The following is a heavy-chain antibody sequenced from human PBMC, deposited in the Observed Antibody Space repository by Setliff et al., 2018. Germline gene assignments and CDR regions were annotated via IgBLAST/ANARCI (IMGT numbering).Heavy chain of an antibody. CDR2: INPNSGGT. D-gene: IGHD3-9*01. CDR1: AYNFRSYG. J-gene: IGHJ6*03. Sequence: ASVKVSCKASAYNFRSYGLNWVRQAPGQGLEYMGWINPNSGGTNYAPKFKGRVTMTRDTSISTVYMEVSRLRSDDTAVYFCARDGDILTTYYIYYYYMDVWGKGTTVTVSS. CDR3: ARDGDILTTYYIYYYYMDV. V-gene: IGHV1-2*02.